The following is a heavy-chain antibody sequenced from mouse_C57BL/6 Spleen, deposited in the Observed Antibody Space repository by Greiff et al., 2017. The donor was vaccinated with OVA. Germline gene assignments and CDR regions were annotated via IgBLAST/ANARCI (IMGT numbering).Heavy chain of an antibody. D-gene: IGHD1-1*01. CDR2: IYPRSGNT. J-gene: IGHJ2*01. CDR3: ARWGSNYFDY. Sequence: QVHVQQSGAELARPGASVKLSCKASGYTFTSYGISWVKQRTGQGLEWIGEIYPRSGNTYYNEKFKGKATLTADKSSSTAYMELRSLTSEDSAVYYCARWGSNYFDYWGQGTTLTVSS. V-gene: IGHV1-81*01. CDR1: GYTFTSYG.